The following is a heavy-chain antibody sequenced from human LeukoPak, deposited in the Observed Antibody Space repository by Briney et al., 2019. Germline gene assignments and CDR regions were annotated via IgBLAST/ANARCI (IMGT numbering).Heavy chain of an antibody. Sequence: ASVKVSCKASGYTFTSYGISWVRQAPGQGLEWMGWISAYNSNTNYAQKLQGRVTMTTDTSTSTAYMELRSLRSDDTAVYYCARVSLGYYYDSSGYYPPDYWGQGTLVTVSS. CDR1: GYTFTSYG. CDR2: ISAYNSNT. CDR3: ARVSLGYYYDSSGYYPPDY. D-gene: IGHD3-22*01. V-gene: IGHV1-18*01. J-gene: IGHJ4*02.